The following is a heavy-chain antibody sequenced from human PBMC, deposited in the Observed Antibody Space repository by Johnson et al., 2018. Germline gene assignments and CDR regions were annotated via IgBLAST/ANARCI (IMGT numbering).Heavy chain of an antibody. J-gene: IGHJ6*03. CDR1: GFTFSSYA. Sequence: QVQLVESGGGLVQPGGSLRLSCAASGFTFSSYAMHWVRQAPGKGLEWVAVISYDGSNKYYADSVKGRFTISRDNSKKTLYRQMNSLRAEDTAVYYCATDSGPYSADYYYFSDMDVWGKGTTVTVSS. D-gene: IGHD6-13*01. CDR3: ATDSGPYSADYYYFSDMDV. V-gene: IGHV3-30-3*01. CDR2: ISYDGSNK.